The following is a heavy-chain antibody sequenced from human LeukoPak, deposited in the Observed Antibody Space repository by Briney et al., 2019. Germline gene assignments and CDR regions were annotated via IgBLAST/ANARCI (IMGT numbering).Heavy chain of an antibody. D-gene: IGHD3-16*02. CDR2: IYYSGST. Sequence: LRLSCAASGFTFSDYYMSWIRQPPGKGLEWIGSIYYSGSTYYNPSLKSRVTISVDTSKNQFSLKLSSVTAADTAVYYCARGYDYVWGSYRPLDYWGQGTLVTVSS. J-gene: IGHJ4*02. V-gene: IGHV4-38-2*01. CDR3: ARGYDYVWGSYRPLDY. CDR1: GFTFSDYY.